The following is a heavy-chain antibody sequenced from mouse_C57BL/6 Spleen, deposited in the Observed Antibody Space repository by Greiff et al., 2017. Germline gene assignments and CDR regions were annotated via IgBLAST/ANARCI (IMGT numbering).Heavy chain of an antibody. J-gene: IGHJ1*03. D-gene: IGHD1-1*01. CDR3: ARAITTVVATDWDFDV. Sequence: QVQLQQPGAELVKPGASVKMSCKASGYTFTSYWITWVKQRPGQGLEWIGDIYPGSGSTNYNEKFKSKATLTVDTSSSTAYMQLSSLTSEDSAVYYCARAITTVVATDWDFDVWGTGTTVTVSS. CDR1: GYTFTSYW. CDR2: IYPGSGST. V-gene: IGHV1-55*01.